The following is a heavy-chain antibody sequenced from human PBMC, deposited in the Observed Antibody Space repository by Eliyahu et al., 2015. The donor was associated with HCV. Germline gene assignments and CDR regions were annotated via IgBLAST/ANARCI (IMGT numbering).Heavy chain of an antibody. CDR3: ARVVWGTATSDY. J-gene: IGHJ4*02. D-gene: IGHD2-15*01. CDR1: GFTFSTYT. V-gene: IGHV3-21*01. CDR2: ITTTTANV. Sequence: EVQLVESGGGLVKPGGSLXLSCAASGFTFSTYTMMWVRQAPGKGLEWVSSITTTTANVYYADSVKGRFTISRDAAKNSLYLQMDGLRAEDTALYYCARVVWGTATSDYWGQGTLVTVSS.